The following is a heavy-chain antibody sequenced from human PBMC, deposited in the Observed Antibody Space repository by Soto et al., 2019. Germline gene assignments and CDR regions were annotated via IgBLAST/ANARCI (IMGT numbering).Heavy chain of an antibody. D-gene: IGHD3-9*01. V-gene: IGHV3-48*02. Sequence: LRLSCAASGFTFSSYSMNWVRQAPGKGLEWVSYISSSSSTIYYADSVKGRFTISRDNAKISLYLQMNSLRDEDTAVYYCARDESYYDILTGYSYDAFDIWGQGTMVTVSS. J-gene: IGHJ3*02. CDR1: GFTFSSYS. CDR3: ARDESYYDILTGYSYDAFDI. CDR2: ISSSSSTI.